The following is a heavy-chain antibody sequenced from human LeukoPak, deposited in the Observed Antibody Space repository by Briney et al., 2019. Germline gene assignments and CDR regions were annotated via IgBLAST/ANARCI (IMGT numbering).Heavy chain of an antibody. CDR1: GYTLTELS. D-gene: IGHD3-10*01. J-gene: IGHJ4*02. V-gene: IGHV1-24*01. Sequence: ASVKVSCKVSGYTLTELSMHWVRQAPGKGLEWMGGFDPEDGETIYAQKFQGRVTMTEDTSTDTAYMELSSLRSEDTAVYYCATAPLTMVRGVTFDYWGQGTLVTVSS. CDR2: FDPEDGET. CDR3: ATAPLTMVRGVTFDY.